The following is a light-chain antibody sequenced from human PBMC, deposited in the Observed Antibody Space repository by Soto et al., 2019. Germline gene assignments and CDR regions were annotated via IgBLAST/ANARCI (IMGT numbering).Light chain of an antibody. CDR1: QGISSY. Sequence: IWMTQSPSLLSSSTGYRFTISLRMSQGISSYLAWYQQKPGKAPELLIYAASTLQSGVPSRFSGSGSGTEFTLTISSLQPDDFATYYCQQYSTYTPRTFGQGTKVDIK. CDR2: AAS. J-gene: IGKJ1*01. V-gene: IGKV1D-8*03. CDR3: QQYSTYTPRT.